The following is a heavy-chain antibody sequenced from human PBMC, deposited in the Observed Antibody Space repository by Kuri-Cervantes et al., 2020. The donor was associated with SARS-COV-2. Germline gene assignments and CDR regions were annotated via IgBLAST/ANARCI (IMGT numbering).Heavy chain of an antibody. CDR2: INHSGST. CDR3: ASPNLDYYMDV. J-gene: IGHJ6*03. V-gene: IGHV4-34*01. Sequence: GSLRLSCAVYGGSFSGYYWSWIRQPPGKGLEWIGEINHSGSTNYNPSLKSRVTISVDTSKNQFSLKLSSVTAADTAVYYCASPNLDYYMDVWGKGTTVTVSS. CDR1: GGSFSGYY.